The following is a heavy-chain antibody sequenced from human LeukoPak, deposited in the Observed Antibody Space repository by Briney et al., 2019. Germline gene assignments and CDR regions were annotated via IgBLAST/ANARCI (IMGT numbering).Heavy chain of an antibody. D-gene: IGHD6-19*01. CDR1: GGSISNYY. Sequence: SETLSLTCTVSGGSISNYYWIWIRQPAGKGLEWTGRIDTSGSTNYNPSLKSRVTMSVDTSKNQFSLKLSSVTAADTAVYYCAREPRAVAGSFDYWGQGTLVTVSS. CDR3: AREPRAVAGSFDY. V-gene: IGHV4-4*07. J-gene: IGHJ4*02. CDR2: IDTSGST.